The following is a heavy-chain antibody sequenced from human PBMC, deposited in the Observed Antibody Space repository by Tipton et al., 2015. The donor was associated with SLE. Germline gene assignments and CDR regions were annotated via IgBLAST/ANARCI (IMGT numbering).Heavy chain of an antibody. CDR3: ARHSESGYDWSFDI. V-gene: IGHV3-13*01. Sequence: SLRLSCAASGFTFSSYDMHWVRQATGKGLEWVSAIGTAGDTYYPGSVKGQVTISADKSISTAYLQWSSLKASDTAMYYCARHSESGYDWSFDIWGQGTRVTVSS. D-gene: IGHD5-12*01. CDR1: GFTFSSYD. CDR2: IGTAGDT. J-gene: IGHJ3*02.